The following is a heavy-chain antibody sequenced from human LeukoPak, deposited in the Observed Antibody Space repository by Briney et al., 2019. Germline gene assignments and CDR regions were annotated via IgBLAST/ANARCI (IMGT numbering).Heavy chain of an antibody. CDR3: ARDRVAAAITFDY. CDR2: MNPNSGNT. Sequence: ASVKVSCKASGYTFTSYDINWVRQATGQGLEWMGWMNPNSGNTGYAQKFQGRVTMTRNTSISTAYMELSSLRSEDTAVYYCARDRVAAAITFDYWGQGTLVTVSS. D-gene: IGHD6-13*01. CDR1: GYTFTSYD. J-gene: IGHJ4*02. V-gene: IGHV1-8*01.